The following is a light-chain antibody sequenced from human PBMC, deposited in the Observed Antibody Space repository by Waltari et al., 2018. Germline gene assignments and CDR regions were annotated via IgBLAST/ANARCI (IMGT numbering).Light chain of an antibody. J-gene: IGLJ2*01. CDR3: CSYAGSSTHVL. CDR1: SSDVGGYNY. V-gene: IGLV2-23*02. Sequence: QSALTQPASVSGSPGQSITISCTGTSSDVGGYNYVSWYQQYPDKPPKLMIYDVSKRPSGVSNSFSGSKSGNTASLTISGLQAEDEADYYCCSYAGSSTHVLFGGGTKLTVL. CDR2: DVS.